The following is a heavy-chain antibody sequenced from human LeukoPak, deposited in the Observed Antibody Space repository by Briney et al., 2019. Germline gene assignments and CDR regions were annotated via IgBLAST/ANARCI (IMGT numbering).Heavy chain of an antibody. CDR1: GFTFSSYA. CDR2: ISGSGGST. J-gene: IGHJ4*02. CDR3: ARELGPVKWLVVTPVDY. V-gene: IGHV3-23*01. Sequence: PGGSLRLSCAASGFTFSSYAMSWVRQAPGKGLEWVSAISGSGGSTYYADSVKGRFTISRDNAKNSLYLQMNSLRAEDTAVYYCARELGPVKWLVVTPVDYWGQGTLVTVSS. D-gene: IGHD6-19*01.